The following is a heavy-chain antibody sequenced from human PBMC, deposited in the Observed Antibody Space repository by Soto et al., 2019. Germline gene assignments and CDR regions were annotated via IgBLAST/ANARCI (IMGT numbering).Heavy chain of an antibody. V-gene: IGHV3-7*05. D-gene: IGHD3-22*01. J-gene: IGHJ4*02. CDR1: GFTFSSFW. CDR2: IKLDGSEK. CDR3: VRGRRSSGYIY. Sequence: EVQLVESGGGLVQPGGSLRLSCAASGFTFSSFWMSWVRQAPGTGLEWVANIKLDGSEKYYGDSVKGRFIISRDNAKNSLYLQMNSLRVEDTAVYYCVRGRRSSGYIYWGQGTLVTVSS.